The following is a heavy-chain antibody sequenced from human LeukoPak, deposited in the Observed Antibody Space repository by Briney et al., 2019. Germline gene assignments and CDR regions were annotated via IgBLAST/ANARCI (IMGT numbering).Heavy chain of an antibody. V-gene: IGHV1-69*06. Sequence: SVKVSCKASGYTFTSYYMHWVRLAPGQGLEWMGGIIPIFGTANYAQKFQGRVTITADKSTSTAYMELSSLRSEDTAVYYCARSTATYAFDIWGQGTMVTVSS. D-gene: IGHD5-18*01. CDR1: GYTFTSYY. CDR2: IIPIFGTA. CDR3: ARSTATYAFDI. J-gene: IGHJ3*02.